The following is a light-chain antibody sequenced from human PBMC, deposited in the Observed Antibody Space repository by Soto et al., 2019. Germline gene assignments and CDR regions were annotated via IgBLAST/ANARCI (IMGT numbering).Light chain of an antibody. CDR3: QQFNSYRT. V-gene: IGKV1-13*02. Sequence: AIQLTQSPSSLSASVGDRVTITCRASQGISSALAWYQQKPGKAPKLLIYDASSLESGVPSRFSGSGSGTDFTLTISSLPPEDFATYYCQQFNSYRTFGQGTKVEIK. CDR1: QGISSA. CDR2: DAS. J-gene: IGKJ1*01.